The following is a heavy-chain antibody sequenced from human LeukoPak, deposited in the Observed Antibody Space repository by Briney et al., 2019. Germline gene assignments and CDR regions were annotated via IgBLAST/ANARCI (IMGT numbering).Heavy chain of an antibody. V-gene: IGHV5-51*01. J-gene: IGHJ4*02. CDR2: LYPGGDSDA. CDR3: ATSTGGAYFHY. CDR1: GYSFTNYW. Sequence: GESLKISCKGSGYSFTNYWIAWVRQMPGKGLEFMGMLYPGGDSDASYGPSFQGQVTISAAKSITTAYLQWSSLKASDTATYYCATSTGGAYFHYWGQGTLVTVSS. D-gene: IGHD3-16*01.